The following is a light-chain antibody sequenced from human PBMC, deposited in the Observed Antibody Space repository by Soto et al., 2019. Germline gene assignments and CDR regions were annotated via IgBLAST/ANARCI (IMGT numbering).Light chain of an antibody. CDR2: DVS. V-gene: IGLV2-14*03. Sequence: QSVLTQPASVSGSPGQSITISCTATSSDIADYNSVSWYQEHPGKVPKLMIFDVSNRPSGVSSRFSGSKSGNTASLTISGLQAEDEADDYCSSSKSTSTLVVFGGGTKLTVL. CDR1: SSDIADYNS. CDR3: SSSKSTSTLVV. J-gene: IGLJ2*01.